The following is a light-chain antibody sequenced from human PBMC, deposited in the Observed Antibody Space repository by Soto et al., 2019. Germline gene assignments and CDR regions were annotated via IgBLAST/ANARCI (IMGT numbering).Light chain of an antibody. CDR3: QQYKNWPPLT. Sequence: EIVMTQSPVTLSVSPGERAILFCRASQSVGRNLAWYQQKPGQAPRLLMYGASTRATGIPARFSGSGSGTEFTLTISSLQSEDFAVYYCQQYKNWPPLTFGGGTKVEIK. J-gene: IGKJ4*01. CDR1: QSVGRN. CDR2: GAS. V-gene: IGKV3-15*01.